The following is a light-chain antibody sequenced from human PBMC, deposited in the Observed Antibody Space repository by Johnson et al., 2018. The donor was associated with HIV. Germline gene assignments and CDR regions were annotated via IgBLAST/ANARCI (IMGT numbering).Light chain of an antibody. CDR3: GTWDSSLSAEV. CDR1: SSKIGNNY. V-gene: IGLV1-51*01. Sequence: QSILTQPPSVSAAPGQKVTISCSGISSKIGNNYVTWYQHLPGAAPKLLIYDNNKRPSGIPDRFSGSKSGTSATLGITGLQTGDEADYYCGTWDSSLSAEVFGTGTKVTVL. CDR2: DNN. J-gene: IGLJ1*01.